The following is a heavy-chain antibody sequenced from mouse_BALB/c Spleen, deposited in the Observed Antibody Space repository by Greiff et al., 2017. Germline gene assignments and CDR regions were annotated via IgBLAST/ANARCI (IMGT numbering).Heavy chain of an antibody. D-gene: IGHD1-1*01. CDR3: ARDYGSPYYFDY. Sequence: QVQLKESGAELVRPGTSVKISCKASGYTFTNYWLGWVKQRPGHGLEWIGDIYPGGGYTNYNEKFKGKATLTADTSSSTAYMQLSSLTSEDSAVYFCARDYGSPYYFDYWGQGTTLTVSS. J-gene: IGHJ2*01. V-gene: IGHV1-63*02. CDR2: IYPGGGYT. CDR1: GYTFTNYW.